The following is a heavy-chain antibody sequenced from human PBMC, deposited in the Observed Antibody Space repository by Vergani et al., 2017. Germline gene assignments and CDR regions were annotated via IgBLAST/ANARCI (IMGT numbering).Heavy chain of an antibody. CDR2: IYHSGST. CDR1: GYSFTSYW. J-gene: IGHJ4*02. Sequence: EVQLVQSGAEVKKPGESLRISCKGSGYSFTSYWISWVRQMPGKGLEWIGSIYHSGSTYYNPSLKSRVTISVDTSKNQFSLKLSSVTAADTAVYYCAGYTAMDQTFDYWGQGTLVTVSS. V-gene: IGHV5-10-1*03. CDR3: AGYTAMDQTFDY. D-gene: IGHD5-18*01.